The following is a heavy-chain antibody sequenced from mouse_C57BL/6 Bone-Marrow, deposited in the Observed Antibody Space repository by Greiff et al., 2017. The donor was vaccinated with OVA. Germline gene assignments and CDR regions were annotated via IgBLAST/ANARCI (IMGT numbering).Heavy chain of an antibody. CDR2: IDPEDGET. Sequence: VQLKQSGAELVKPGASVKLSCTASGFNFTDYYMHWVKQRTEQGLAWIGRIDPEDGETKYDPKFPGKATITADTSSNTAYLQLSSLTSEDTAVYYCASAYWGQGTLVTVSA. J-gene: IGHJ3*01. CDR3: ASAY. V-gene: IGHV14-2*01. CDR1: GFNFTDYY.